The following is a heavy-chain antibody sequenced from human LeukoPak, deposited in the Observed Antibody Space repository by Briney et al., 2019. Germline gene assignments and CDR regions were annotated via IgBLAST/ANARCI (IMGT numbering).Heavy chain of an antibody. J-gene: IGHJ3*02. CDR3: AKSPSGTTRGAFDI. Sequence: PGRSLRLSCAASGFTFDDYAMHWVRQAPGKGLEWVSGISWNSGSIGYADSVKGRFTISRDNAKNSLYLQMNSLRAEDMALYYCAKSPSGTTRGAFDIWGQGTMVTVSS. D-gene: IGHD3-10*01. CDR2: ISWNSGSI. CDR1: GFTFDDYA. V-gene: IGHV3-9*03.